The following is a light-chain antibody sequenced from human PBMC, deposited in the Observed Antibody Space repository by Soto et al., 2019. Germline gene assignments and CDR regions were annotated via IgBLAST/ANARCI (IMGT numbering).Light chain of an antibody. CDR2: GAS. CDR1: QSVSSSY. V-gene: IGKV3-20*01. J-gene: IGKJ1*01. Sequence: EIVLTQSPGTLSLSPRERATLSCRASQSVSSSYLAWYQQKPGQAPRLLIYGASSRATGIPDRFSGSGSGTDFTLTISRLEPEDFAVYYCQLYGSSPPAWTFGQGTKVDIK. CDR3: QLYGSSPPAWT.